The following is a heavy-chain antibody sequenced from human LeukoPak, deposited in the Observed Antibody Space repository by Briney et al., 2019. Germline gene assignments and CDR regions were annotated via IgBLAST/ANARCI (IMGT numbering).Heavy chain of an antibody. CDR2: INPNSGGT. Sequence: ASVKVSCKASGYTFTGYYMHWVRQAPGQGLEWMGWINPNSGGTNYAQKFQGRVTMTRDTSISTAYMELSRLRSDDTAVYYCATEVGASRPGDAFDIWGQGTMVTVSS. D-gene: IGHD1-26*01. CDR3: ATEVGASRPGDAFDI. V-gene: IGHV1-2*02. CDR1: GYTFTGYY. J-gene: IGHJ3*02.